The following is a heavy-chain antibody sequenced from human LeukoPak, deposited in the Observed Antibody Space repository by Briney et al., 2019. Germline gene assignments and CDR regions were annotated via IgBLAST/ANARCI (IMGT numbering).Heavy chain of an antibody. V-gene: IGHV4-30-4*01. D-gene: IGHD1-26*01. CDR3: ARVETVGAIDY. CDR2: IYYSGST. Sequence: SQTLSLTCTVSGGSISSGDYYWSWLRQPPGKGLEWIGYIYYSGSTYYNPSLKSRVTISVDTSKNQFSLKLSSVTAADTAVYYCARVETVGAIDYWGQGTLVTVSS. CDR1: GGSISSGDYY. J-gene: IGHJ4*02.